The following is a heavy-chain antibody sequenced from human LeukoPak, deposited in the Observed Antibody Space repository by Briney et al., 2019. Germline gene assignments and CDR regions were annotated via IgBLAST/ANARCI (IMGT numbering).Heavy chain of an antibody. D-gene: IGHD2-21*02. V-gene: IGHV4-34*01. CDR3: ARGGFYCGGDCYVDY. CDR1: GGSFSPYY. J-gene: IGHJ4*02. CDR2: INHGGST. Sequence: SETLSLTCVVYGGSFSPYYWSWIRQPPGKGLEWIGEINHGGSTNYNPSLKSRVTISVDTSKNQFSLRLSSVTAADTAVYYCARGGFYCGGDCYVDYWGQGTLVTVSS.